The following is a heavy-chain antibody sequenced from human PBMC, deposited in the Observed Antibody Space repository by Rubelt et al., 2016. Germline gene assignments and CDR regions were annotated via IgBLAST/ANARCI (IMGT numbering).Heavy chain of an antibody. Sequence: GGSLRLSCAASGFTFSNYAMRWVRQAPGKGLEWVSTITISGGSTDYADSVKGRFTITRDNARNRLYLQMTSLRADDTALYYCVRAPGTTVRFGFNPWGQGTLVTVSS. CDR1: GFTFSNYA. V-gene: IGHV3-23*01. CDR2: ITISGGST. J-gene: IGHJ5*02. CDR3: VRAPGTTVRFGFNP. D-gene: IGHD1-7*01.